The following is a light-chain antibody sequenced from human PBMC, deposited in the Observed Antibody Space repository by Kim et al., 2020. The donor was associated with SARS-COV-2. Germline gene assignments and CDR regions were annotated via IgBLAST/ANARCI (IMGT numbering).Light chain of an antibody. J-gene: IGKJ1*01. CDR2: GAY. Sequence: SPGERATLSCRARQSVNSRYLAWYQQKPGRAPSLLIYGAYNRATGVPDRFSGSGSGTDFILTITRLQPEDFAVYYCQQYGASRWTFGQGTKVDIK. CDR3: QQYGASRWT. V-gene: IGKV3-20*01. CDR1: QSVNSRY.